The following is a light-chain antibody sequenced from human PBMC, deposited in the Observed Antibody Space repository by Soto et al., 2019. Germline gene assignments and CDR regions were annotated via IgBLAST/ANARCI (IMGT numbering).Light chain of an antibody. CDR3: CSYAGSSTFVSYV. CDR2: EGS. J-gene: IGLJ1*01. CDR1: SSDVGSYNL. Sequence: QSGLTQPASVTGSPGQSITISCTGTSSDVGSYNLVSWYQQHPGKAPKLMIYEGSKRPSGVSNRFSGSKSGNTASLTISGLQAEDEADYYCCSYAGSSTFVSYVFGTGTKVTVL. V-gene: IGLV2-23*03.